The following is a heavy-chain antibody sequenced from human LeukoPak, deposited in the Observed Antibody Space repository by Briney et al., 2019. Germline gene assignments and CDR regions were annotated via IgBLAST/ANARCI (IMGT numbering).Heavy chain of an antibody. Sequence: GGSLRLSCAASGFTFSGYGMHWVRQAPGKGLEWVAFIRYDGSNKYYADSVKGRFTISRDNSKNTLYLQMNSLRAEDTAVHYCAKDQYRHFDYWGQGTLVTVSS. V-gene: IGHV3-30*02. CDR2: IRYDGSNK. CDR1: GFTFSGYG. CDR3: AKDQYRHFDY. D-gene: IGHD3-16*02. J-gene: IGHJ4*02.